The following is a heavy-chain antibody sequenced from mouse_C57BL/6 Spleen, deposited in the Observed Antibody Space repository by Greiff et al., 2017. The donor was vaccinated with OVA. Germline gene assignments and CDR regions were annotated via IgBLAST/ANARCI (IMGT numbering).Heavy chain of an antibody. D-gene: IGHD1-1*01. CDR1: GFTFSSYA. CDR2: ISDGGSYT. J-gene: IGHJ4*01. CDR3: ARDPVTTVVATKDAMDY. V-gene: IGHV5-4*01. Sequence: EVKVVESGGGLVKPGGSLKLSCAASGFTFSSYAMSWVRQTPEKRLEWVATISDGGSYTYYPDNVKGRFTISRDNAKNNLYLQMSHLKSEDTAMYYCARDPVTTVVATKDAMDYWGQGTSVTVSS.